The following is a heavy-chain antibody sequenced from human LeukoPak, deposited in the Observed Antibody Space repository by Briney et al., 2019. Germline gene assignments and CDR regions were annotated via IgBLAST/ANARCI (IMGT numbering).Heavy chain of an antibody. D-gene: IGHD5-18*01. CDR1: GYTFTSYG. V-gene: IGHV1-18*01. CDR2: ISAYNGNT. CDR3: ARVDVDTAMLTLDY. J-gene: IGHJ4*02. Sequence: ASVKVSCKASGYTFTSYGISWVRQAPGQGLEWMGWISAYNGNTNYAQKLQGRVTITTDTPTNTAYMEQRSLRSDDTAVYYCARVDVDTAMLTLDYWGQGTLVTVSS.